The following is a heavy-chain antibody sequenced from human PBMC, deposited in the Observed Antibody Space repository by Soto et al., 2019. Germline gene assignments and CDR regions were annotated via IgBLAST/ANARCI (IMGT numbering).Heavy chain of an antibody. V-gene: IGHV4-39*01. CDR3: ARSGGCSSTSCPRGSLY. CDR2: IYYSGST. CDR1: GGSISSSSYY. D-gene: IGHD2-2*01. Sequence: QLQLQESGPGLVKPSETLSLTCTVSGGSISSSSYYWGWIRQPPGKGLEWIGSIYYSGSTYYNPSLKSRVTISVDTSKNQFSLKLSSVTAADTAVYYCARSGGCSSTSCPRGSLYWGQGTLVTVSS. J-gene: IGHJ4*02.